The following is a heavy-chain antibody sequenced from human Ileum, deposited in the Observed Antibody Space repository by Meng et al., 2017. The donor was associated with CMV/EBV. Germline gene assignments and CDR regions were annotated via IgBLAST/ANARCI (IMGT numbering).Heavy chain of an antibody. CDR1: YS. Sequence: YSMNWVRQAPGKGLEWVSSISSSSSYIYYADSVKGRFTISRDNAKNSLYLQMNSLRAEDTAVYYCARDLSCRLGYCSSTSCTNFDYWGQGTLVTVSS. CDR3: ARDLSCRLGYCSSTSCTNFDY. D-gene: IGHD2-2*01. CDR2: ISSSSSYI. J-gene: IGHJ4*02. V-gene: IGHV3-21*01.